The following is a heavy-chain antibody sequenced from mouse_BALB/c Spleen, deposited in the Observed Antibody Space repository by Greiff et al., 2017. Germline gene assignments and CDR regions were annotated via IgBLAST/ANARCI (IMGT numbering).Heavy chain of an antibody. V-gene: IGHV2-9*02. CDR2: IWAGGST. Sequence: QVQLQQSGPGLVAPSQSLSITCTVSGFSLTSYGVHWVRQPPGKGLEWLGVIWAGGSTNYNSALMSRLSISKDNSKSQVFLKMNSLQTDDTAMYYCARERGEVRRGDYYAMDYWGQGTSVTVSS. J-gene: IGHJ4*01. CDR1: GFSLTSYG. D-gene: IGHD2-14*01. CDR3: ARERGEVRRGDYYAMDY.